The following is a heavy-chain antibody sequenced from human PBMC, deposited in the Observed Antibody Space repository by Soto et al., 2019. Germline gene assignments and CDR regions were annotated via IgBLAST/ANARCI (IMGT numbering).Heavy chain of an antibody. CDR1: GFTFSSYG. Sequence: QVQQVESGGGVVQPGRSLRLSCADSGFTFSSYGMHWVRQAPGKGLEWVAIISYDGDNKYYADSVKGRFTISRDNSKYTLYLQMNSLRGEDTAVYYCARDHWYSSSSDPDAFDIWGQGTMVTVSS. J-gene: IGHJ3*02. V-gene: IGHV3-30*03. D-gene: IGHD6-6*01. CDR3: ARDHWYSSSSDPDAFDI. CDR2: ISYDGDNK.